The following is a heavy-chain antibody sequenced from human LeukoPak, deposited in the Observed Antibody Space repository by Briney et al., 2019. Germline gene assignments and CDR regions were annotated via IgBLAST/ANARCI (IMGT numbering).Heavy chain of an antibody. V-gene: IGHV1-46*01. Sequence: GASVKLSCKASGYTFTSYYIHWVRQAHGLGLQWMGMIKPSGGSIRYEQNFQGRVTMTRDTSTSTVYMELSSLRSEDTAVYYCARDAEGIAVAGKQGDFDYWGQGTLVTVSS. D-gene: IGHD6-19*01. J-gene: IGHJ4*02. CDR1: GYTFTSYY. CDR3: ARDAEGIAVAGKQGDFDY. CDR2: IKPSGGSI.